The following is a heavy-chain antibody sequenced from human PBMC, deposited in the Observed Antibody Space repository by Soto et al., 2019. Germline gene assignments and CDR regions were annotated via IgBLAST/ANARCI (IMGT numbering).Heavy chain of an antibody. CDR1: GWSFSGYY. CDR3: ARSGNYGDYPNWFDP. V-gene: IGHV4-34*01. D-gene: IGHD4-17*01. Sequence: SETLSLTCAVYGWSFSGYYWSLIRQPPGKGLEWIGEINHSGSTNYNPSLKSRVTISVDTSKNQFSLKLSSVTAADTAVYYCARSGNYGDYPNWFDPWGQGTLVTSPQ. J-gene: IGHJ5*02. CDR2: INHSGST.